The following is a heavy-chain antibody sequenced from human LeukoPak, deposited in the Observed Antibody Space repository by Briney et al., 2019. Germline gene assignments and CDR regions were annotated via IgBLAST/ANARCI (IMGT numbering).Heavy chain of an antibody. CDR1: GYSFTSYW. V-gene: IGHV5-51*01. CDR2: IYPGDSDT. Sequence: GESLKISCKGSGYSFTSYWLGWVRQMPGKGLEWMGIIYPGDSDTRYSPSFQGQVTISADKSISTAYLQWSSLKASDTAMYYCARISRYFDWLLSFDPWGQGTLVTVSS. CDR3: ARISRYFDWLLSFDP. D-gene: IGHD3-9*01. J-gene: IGHJ5*02.